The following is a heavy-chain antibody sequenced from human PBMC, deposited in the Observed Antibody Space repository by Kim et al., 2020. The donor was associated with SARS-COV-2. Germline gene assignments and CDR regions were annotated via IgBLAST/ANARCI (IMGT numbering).Heavy chain of an antibody. Sequence: GGSLRLSCAASGFTFSSYWMSWVRQAPGKGLEWVANIKQDGSEKYYVDPVKGRFTISRDNAKNSLYLQMNSLRAEDTAVYYCARVRRSLGLVGAEPFDIWGQGTMVTVSS. CDR1: GFTFSSYW. CDR2: IKQDGSEK. D-gene: IGHD1-26*01. J-gene: IGHJ3*02. CDR3: ARVRRSLGLVGAEPFDI. V-gene: IGHV3-7*01.